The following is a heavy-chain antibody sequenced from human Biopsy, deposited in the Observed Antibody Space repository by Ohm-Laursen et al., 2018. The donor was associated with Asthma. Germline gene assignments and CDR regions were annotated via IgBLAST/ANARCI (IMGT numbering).Heavy chain of an antibody. CDR1: GFKFDEYT. D-gene: IGHD3-22*01. CDR3: AKVRSDWVITESFDY. V-gene: IGHV3-9*01. J-gene: IGHJ4*02. Sequence: SLRLSCTASGFKFDEYTMHWVRQTPGKGLEWVPGISWNSATIGYADSVEGRFTISRDNAKNSVFLHMDSLRPEDTAFYYCAKVRSDWVITESFDYWGQGVLVTVSS. CDR2: ISWNSATI.